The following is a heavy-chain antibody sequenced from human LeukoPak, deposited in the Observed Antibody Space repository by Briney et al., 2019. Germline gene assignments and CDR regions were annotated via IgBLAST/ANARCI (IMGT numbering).Heavy chain of an antibody. CDR3: SKKPLAAAGSWDAFDI. J-gene: IGHJ3*02. Sequence: GRSLRLSCAASGFTFSSYAMHWVRQAPGKGLEWVAVISYDGSNKYYADSVKGRFTISRDNSKNTQYLQMMSLRAEDTAVYYCSKKPLAAAGSWDAFDIWGQGTMVTVSS. D-gene: IGHD6-13*01. CDR2: ISYDGSNK. V-gene: IGHV3-30*04. CDR1: GFTFSSYA.